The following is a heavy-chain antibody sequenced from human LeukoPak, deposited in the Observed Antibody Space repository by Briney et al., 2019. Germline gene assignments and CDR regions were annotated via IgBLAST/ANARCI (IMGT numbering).Heavy chain of an antibody. CDR1: GGSFSGYY. V-gene: IGHV4-34*01. Sequence: SETLSLNGAVYGGSFSGYYWSWIRQSPGKRLHWIGEINHSGVTDYNPSLESRVTISVDTSKSQFSLKLNSVTAADTAVYYCARGLGLSRANYFDFWGQGTLVTVSS. J-gene: IGHJ4*02. CDR3: ARGLGLSRANYFDF. CDR2: INHSGVT. D-gene: IGHD3-16*01.